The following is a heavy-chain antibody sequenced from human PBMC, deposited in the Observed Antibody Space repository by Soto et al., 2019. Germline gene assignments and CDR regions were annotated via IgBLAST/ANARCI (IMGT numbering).Heavy chain of an antibody. CDR3: AREGSYSAYNFAHGIQLWSFDF. Sequence: TSETLSLTCTVSGGSINTFYWSWVRQPAGKGLEWIGRIFSSGSTSFNPSLESRVAMSVDTSKNHFSLNLSSVTAADMAVYYCAREGSYSAYNFAHGIQLWSFDFWGQGALVTVSS. V-gene: IGHV4-4*07. D-gene: IGHD5-12*01. J-gene: IGHJ4*02. CDR2: IFSSGST. CDR1: GGSINTFY.